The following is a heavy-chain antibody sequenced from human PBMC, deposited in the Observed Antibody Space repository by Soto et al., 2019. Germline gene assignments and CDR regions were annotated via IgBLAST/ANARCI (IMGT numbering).Heavy chain of an antibody. CDR3: ARERPDGAMLDP. Sequence: SETLSLTCTVSGGSISSGDYYWSWIRQPPGKGLEWIGYIYHSGSTYYNPSLKSRVTISVDTSKNPFSLKLSSVTAADTAVYYCARERPDGAMLDPWGQGTLVTVSS. V-gene: IGHV4-30-4*01. CDR1: GGSISSGDYY. CDR2: IYHSGST. J-gene: IGHJ5*01. D-gene: IGHD6-6*01.